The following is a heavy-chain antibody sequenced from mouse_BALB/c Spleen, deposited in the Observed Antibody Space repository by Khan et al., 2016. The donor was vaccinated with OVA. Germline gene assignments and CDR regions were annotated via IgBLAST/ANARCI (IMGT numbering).Heavy chain of an antibody. CDR3: SSDFYYGNDGAMDY. D-gene: IGHD2-2*01. Sequence: QVRLQQSGAELMKPGASVKISCKATGYTFSSYWIEWVKQRPGHGLEWIGEILPGSGSTNYNEKFKGKATFTADTSSNTAYMQLSSLTSEDSAVYYCSSDFYYGNDGAMDYWGQGTSGTVSS. J-gene: IGHJ4*01. CDR2: ILPGSGST. CDR1: GYTFSSYW. V-gene: IGHV1-9*01.